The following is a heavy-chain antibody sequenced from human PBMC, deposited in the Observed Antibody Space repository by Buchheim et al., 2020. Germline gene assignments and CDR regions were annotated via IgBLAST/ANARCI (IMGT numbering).Heavy chain of an antibody. CDR2: ISYDGSNK. CDR3: ARAEELIAVAGIDY. J-gene: IGHJ4*02. V-gene: IGHV3-30*04. Sequence: QVQLVESGGDVVQPGRSLRLSCAASGFTFSSYAMHWVRQAPGKGLEWVAVISYDGSNKYYADSVKGRFTISRDNSKNTLYLQMNSLRAEDTAVYYCARAEELIAVAGIDYWGQGTL. CDR1: GFTFSSYA. D-gene: IGHD6-19*01.